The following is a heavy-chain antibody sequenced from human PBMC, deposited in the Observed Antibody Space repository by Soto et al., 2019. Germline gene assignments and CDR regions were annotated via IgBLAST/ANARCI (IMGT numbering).Heavy chain of an antibody. CDR1: GFTLRSYV. CDR3: ANALGGDQRLTNGFDI. V-gene: IGHV3-23*01. J-gene: IGHJ3*02. Sequence: EVQLLESGGGLVQPGGSLRLSCAASGFTLRSYVMSWVRQAPGQGLEWVSSISTSGDSTYYADSVKGRFTISRDNSKNTLYLQVNSLRAEDTAVYYCANALGGDQRLTNGFDIWGQGTKVIVSS. CDR2: ISTSGDST. D-gene: IGHD2-21*02.